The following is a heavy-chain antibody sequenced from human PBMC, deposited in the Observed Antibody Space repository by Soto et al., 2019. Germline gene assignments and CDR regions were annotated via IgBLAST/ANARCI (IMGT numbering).Heavy chain of an antibody. D-gene: IGHD3-3*01. J-gene: IGHJ6*02. CDR2: ISYEGSNK. CDR3: AKDRKTIFGVVPFSGGMDV. CDR1: GFTFSGYG. V-gene: IGHV3-30*18. Sequence: GGSLRLSCVASGFTFSGYGMHWVRQAPGTGLEWVAVISYEGSNKYYADSVKGRFTISRDNSINTMYLEMNSLRAEDTAVYYCAKDRKTIFGVVPFSGGMDVWGQGTTVTVSS.